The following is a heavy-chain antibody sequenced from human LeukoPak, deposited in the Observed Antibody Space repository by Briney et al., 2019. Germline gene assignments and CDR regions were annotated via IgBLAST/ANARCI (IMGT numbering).Heavy chain of an antibody. CDR2: VSYDGTNK. Sequence: PGGSLRLSCAASEFTFSKYAMHWVRQAPGKGLEWVAIVSYDGTNKYYADSVKGRFTISRDNSNNTLFLQMNNMRAEDTAVYYCARDPNGDYVGAFEMWGPGTKVTVS. J-gene: IGHJ3*02. V-gene: IGHV3-30*03. CDR1: EFTFSKYA. CDR3: ARDPNGDYVGAFEM. D-gene: IGHD4-17*01.